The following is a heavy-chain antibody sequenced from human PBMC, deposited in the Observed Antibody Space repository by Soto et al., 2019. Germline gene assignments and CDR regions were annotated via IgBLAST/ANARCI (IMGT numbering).Heavy chain of an antibody. Sequence: QVQLQESGPGLVKPSGTLSLTCAVSGDSVSSPYYWCWVRQPPGKGLEWIGEVFHTGTTSYNPSPRSRVTISTYKSNNQCSLDLSSVTAADTAVYDCARSAGWYAVHSWGPGTLVIVSS. D-gene: IGHD6-19*01. CDR1: GDSVSSPYY. CDR3: ARSAGWYAVHS. J-gene: IGHJ4*02. CDR2: VFHTGTT. V-gene: IGHV4-4*02.